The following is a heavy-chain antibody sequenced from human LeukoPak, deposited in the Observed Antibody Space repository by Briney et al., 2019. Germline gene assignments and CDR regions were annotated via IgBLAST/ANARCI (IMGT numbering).Heavy chain of an antibody. V-gene: IGHV1-46*01. D-gene: IGHD3-10*01. CDR2: INPSGGST. CDR1: GYTFTSYY. Sequence: ASVRVSCKASGYTFTSYYMHWVRQAPGQGLEWMGIINPSGGSTSYAQKFQGRVTMTTDTSTSTVYMELSSLRSEDTAVYYCARYLFGEFDYWGQGTLVTVSS. J-gene: IGHJ4*02. CDR3: ARYLFGEFDY.